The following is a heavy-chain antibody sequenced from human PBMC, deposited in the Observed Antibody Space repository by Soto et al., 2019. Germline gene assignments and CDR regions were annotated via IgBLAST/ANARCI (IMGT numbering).Heavy chain of an antibody. CDR1: GFSFSTYA. CDR2: FNGNGGGT. J-gene: IGHJ5*02. D-gene: IGHD2-15*01. V-gene: IGHV3-23*01. Sequence: EVQLLESGGGLVQPGGSLRLACATSGFSFSTYAMTWVRQAPGKGLEWVSTFNGNGGGTYYADSVKGRFTISRDNSKNTLYLQMDSLRAEDTATYYCAKDNSLHWFDPWGQGXLVTVSS. CDR3: AKDNSLHWFDP.